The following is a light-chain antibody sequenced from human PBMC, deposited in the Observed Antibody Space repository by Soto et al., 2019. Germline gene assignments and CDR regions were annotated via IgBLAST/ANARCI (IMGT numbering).Light chain of an antibody. V-gene: IGKV3-15*01. CDR3: QQYNNWLALT. CDR1: QSVNNK. J-gene: IGKJ4*01. Sequence: EIVMTQSPATLSVSPGERVTLSCRASQSVNNKVAWYQQKPGQAPRLLIYDTSTRATGIPARFSGSGSGTEFTLTISSLQSEDFAVYYCQQYNNWLALTFGGGTKVDIK. CDR2: DTS.